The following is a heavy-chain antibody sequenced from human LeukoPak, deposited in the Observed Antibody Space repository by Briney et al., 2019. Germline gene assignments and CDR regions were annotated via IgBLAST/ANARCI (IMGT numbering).Heavy chain of an antibody. Sequence: GGSLRLSCAASGFTFSSYSMNWVRQAPGKGLEWVSSISSSSSYIYYADSVKGRFTISRDNAKNSLYLQMNSLRAEDTAVYYCARESSGWYSVEGAFDIWGQGTMVTVSS. V-gene: IGHV3-21*01. D-gene: IGHD6-19*01. CDR3: ARESSGWYSVEGAFDI. CDR1: GFTFSSYS. CDR2: ISSSSSYI. J-gene: IGHJ3*02.